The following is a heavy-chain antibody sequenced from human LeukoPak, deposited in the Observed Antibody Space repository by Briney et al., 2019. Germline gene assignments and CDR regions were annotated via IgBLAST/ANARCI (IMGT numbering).Heavy chain of an antibody. J-gene: IGHJ4*02. CDR1: GFTFSSYA. V-gene: IGHV3-23*01. Sequence: SGGSLRLSCAASGFTFSSYAMSWVRQAPGKGLEWVSAISGSGGSTYYADSVKGRFTISRDNSKNTLYLQMNSLRAEDTAVYYCAKVFRAATYYYDSSGYYGNDYWGQGTLVTVSS. CDR3: AKVFRAATYYYDSSGYYGNDY. D-gene: IGHD3-22*01. CDR2: ISGSGGST.